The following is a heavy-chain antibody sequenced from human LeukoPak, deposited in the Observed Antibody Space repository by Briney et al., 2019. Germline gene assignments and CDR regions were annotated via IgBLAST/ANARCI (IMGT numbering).Heavy chain of an antibody. CDR1: GFTFSSFD. Sequence: GGSLRLSCAAPGFTFSSFDMQWVRQPPGQGLEWVSTIRTDSDTYYPGSVEGRCTLSRDNAKNSFFLEINSCAAGDTAVYYCARGPPREKYYYLDVWGKGTTVTVSS. V-gene: IGHV3-13*01. CDR3: ARGPPREKYYYLDV. J-gene: IGHJ6*03. CDR2: IRTDSDT.